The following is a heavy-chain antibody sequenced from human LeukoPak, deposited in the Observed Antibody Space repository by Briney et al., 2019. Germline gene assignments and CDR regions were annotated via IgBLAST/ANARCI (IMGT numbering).Heavy chain of an antibody. CDR2: ISGSGGST. D-gene: IGHD3-16*01. CDR1: GFTFSSYG. V-gene: IGHV3-23*01. J-gene: IGHJ4*02. Sequence: PGGSLRLSCAASGFTFSSYGMSWVRQAPGQGLEWVSAISGSGGSTYYADSVKGRFTISRDNSKNTLYLQMNSLRAEDTAVYYCASLFYDYIGGTGWGQGTLVTVSS. CDR3: ASLFYDYIGGTG.